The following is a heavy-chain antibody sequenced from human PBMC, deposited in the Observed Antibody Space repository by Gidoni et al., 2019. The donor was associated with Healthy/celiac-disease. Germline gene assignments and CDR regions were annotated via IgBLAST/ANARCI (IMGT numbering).Heavy chain of an antibody. CDR1: GFTYRSYA. D-gene: IGHD3-22*01. CDR3: AREGYYYDSSGYDRSSRYYYGMDV. V-gene: IGHV3-30-3*01. J-gene: IGHJ6*02. CDR2: ISYDGSNK. Sequence: QVQLVASGGGVVQTGRSLRLSGAATGFTYRSYAMHWVRQAPGKGLEWVAVISYDGSNKYYADSVKGLFTISRDNSKNTLYLQMNSLRAEDTAVYYCAREGYYYDSSGYDRSSRYYYGMDVWGQGTTVTVSS.